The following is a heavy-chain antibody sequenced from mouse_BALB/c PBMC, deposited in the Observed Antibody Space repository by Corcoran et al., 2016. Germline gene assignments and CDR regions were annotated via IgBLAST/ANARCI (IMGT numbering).Heavy chain of an antibody. CDR1: GFNIQDTY. CDR3: ARDGNYWYFDV. J-gene: IGHJ1*01. Sequence: EVQLQQSGAELVKPGASVKLSCTASGFNIQDTYMHWVKQRPEQGLEWIGRIDPANGNTKYDPKFQGKATITADTSSNTAYLQLSSLTSEDTAVYYCARDGNYWYFDVWGAGTTVTVSS. V-gene: IGHV14-3*02. CDR2: IDPANGNT. D-gene: IGHD2-1*01.